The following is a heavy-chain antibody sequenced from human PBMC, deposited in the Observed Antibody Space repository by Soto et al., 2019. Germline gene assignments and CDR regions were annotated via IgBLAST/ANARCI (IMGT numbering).Heavy chain of an antibody. CDR1: GFTFSDYA. D-gene: IGHD6-19*01. CDR3: AKGGRQWLVTSDFNY. J-gene: IGHJ4*02. V-gene: IGHV3-30*18. CDR2: VFHDGRNT. Sequence: VQLVESGGGVVQPGRSLRLSCAASGFTFSDYAMHWVRQAPGKGLEWVAVVFHDGRNTHYADSVKGRFTVSRDSSKNTVSLEMTSLRAEEKAVYYCAKGGRQWLVTSDFNYWGQGARVTVSS.